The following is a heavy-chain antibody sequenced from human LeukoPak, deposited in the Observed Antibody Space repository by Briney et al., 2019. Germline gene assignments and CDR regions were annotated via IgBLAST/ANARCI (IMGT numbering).Heavy chain of an antibody. CDR1: GFTFRNYW. Sequence: GGSLRLSCAASGFTFRNYWMTWVRQAPGKGLEWVANIKEDGSDKYYVDSVKGRFTLSRDNAKNSLYLQMNSLRAEDTAVYYCARSGSDFDYWGQGTLVSVSS. CDR2: IKEDGSDK. D-gene: IGHD3-3*01. V-gene: IGHV3-7*01. J-gene: IGHJ4*02. CDR3: ARSGSDFDY.